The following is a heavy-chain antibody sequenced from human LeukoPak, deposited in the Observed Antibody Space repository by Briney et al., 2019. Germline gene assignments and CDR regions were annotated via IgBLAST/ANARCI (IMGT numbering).Heavy chain of an antibody. V-gene: IGHV4-39*01. D-gene: IGHD6-19*01. J-gene: IGHJ4*02. CDR2: IYYSGST. CDR3: ARPGTPLAVAEYYFDY. CDR1: GGSISSSSYY. Sequence: SETLSLTCTVSGGSISSSSYYWGWIRQPPGKGLEWIGSIYYSGSTYYNPSLKSRVTISVDTSKNQFSLKLSSVTAADTAVYYCARPGTPLAVAEYYFDYWGQGTLVTVSS.